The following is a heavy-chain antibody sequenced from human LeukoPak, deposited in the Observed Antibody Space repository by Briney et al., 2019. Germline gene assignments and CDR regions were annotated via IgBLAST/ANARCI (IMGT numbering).Heavy chain of an antibody. CDR1: GFTFDDYA. Sequence: GRSLRLFCAASGFTFDDYAMHWVRQAPGKGLELVSGISWNSGSIGYADSVKGRFTISRDNAKNSLYLQMNSLRAEDTALYYCAKDIRDTSYYFDTWGQGTLVTVSS. D-gene: IGHD5-18*01. J-gene: IGHJ4*02. CDR3: AKDIRDTSYYFDT. CDR2: ISWNSGSI. V-gene: IGHV3-9*01.